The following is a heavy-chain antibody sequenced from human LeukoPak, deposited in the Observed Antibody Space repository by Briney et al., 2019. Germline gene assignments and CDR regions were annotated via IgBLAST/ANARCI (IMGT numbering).Heavy chain of an antibody. CDR1: VYTFTSYG. CDR2: ISAYNGNT. J-gene: IGHJ4*02. V-gene: IGHV1-18*01. CDR3: ARVGTYSGSSPPNY. D-gene: IGHD1-26*01. Sequence: ASVTVSYMPSVYTFTSYGISWVRQAPGQGLEWMGWISAYNGNTNYAQKLQGRVTMTTDTSTSTAYMELRSLRSDDTAVYYCARVGTYSGSSPPNYWGQGTLVTVSS.